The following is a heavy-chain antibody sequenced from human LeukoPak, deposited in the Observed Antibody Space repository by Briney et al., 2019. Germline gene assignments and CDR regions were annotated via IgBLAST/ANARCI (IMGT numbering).Heavy chain of an antibody. V-gene: IGHV4-4*07. D-gene: IGHD1-26*01. CDR2: IYSSGST. Sequence: SETLSLTCTVSGGSISSYYWSWIRQPAGKGLEWIGRIYSSGSTDYNPSLKSRVTMSVDTSKNQFSLKLSSVTAADTAVYYCARSGSYSGPYVYWGQGTVVTVSS. J-gene: IGHJ4*02. CDR1: GGSISSYY. CDR3: ARSGSYSGPYVY.